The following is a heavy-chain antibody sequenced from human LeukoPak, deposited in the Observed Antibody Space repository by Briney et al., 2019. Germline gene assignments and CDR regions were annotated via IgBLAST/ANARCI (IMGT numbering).Heavy chain of an antibody. Sequence: GGSLRLSCAASGFTFARYSMNWVRQAPGKGLEWVSSISSSSSNIYYADSVTGRFTISRDNAKNTLYLQMNSLRAEDTAVYYCVRAVEYYYDSSGYAVDYWGQGTLVTVSS. V-gene: IGHV3-21*01. D-gene: IGHD3-22*01. CDR3: VRAVEYYYDSSGYAVDY. J-gene: IGHJ4*02. CDR1: GFTFARYS. CDR2: ISSSSSNI.